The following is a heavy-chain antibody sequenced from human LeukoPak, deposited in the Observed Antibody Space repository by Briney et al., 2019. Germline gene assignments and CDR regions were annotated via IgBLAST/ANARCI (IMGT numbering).Heavy chain of an antibody. CDR3: ARDLNS. CDR1: GYTFTNYG. CDR2: ISAYNGNT. J-gene: IGHJ4*02. V-gene: IGHV1-18*01. Sequence: ASVKVSCKASGYTFTNYGISWVRQAPGQGLEWMGWISAYNGNTNYAQKFQGRVTITADESTSTAYMELSSLRSEDTAVYYCARDLNSWGQGTLVTVSS.